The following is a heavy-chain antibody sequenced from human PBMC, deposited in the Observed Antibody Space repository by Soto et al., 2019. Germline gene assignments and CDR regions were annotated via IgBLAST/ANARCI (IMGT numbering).Heavy chain of an antibody. CDR3: ARDPQGYWSGSHCYSDFYYGMDV. Sequence: QVQLVESGGGVVRPGRSLRLSCATSGFTFSDFGIHWVRQAPGKGLEWVAIIWYDGSDKYYADSVKGRFTISRDNSKHXXFLQMGSLRVRDTAPYCCARDPQGYWSGSHCYSDFYYGMDVWCQGTAVTVSS. D-gene: IGHD2-15*01. CDR2: IWYDGSDK. J-gene: IGHJ6*02. V-gene: IGHV3-33*01. CDR1: GFTFSDFG.